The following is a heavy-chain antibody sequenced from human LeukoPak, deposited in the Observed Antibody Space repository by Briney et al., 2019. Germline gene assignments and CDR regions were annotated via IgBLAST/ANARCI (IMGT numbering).Heavy chain of an antibody. CDR1: GYTFTSYG. CDR2: INPSGGST. J-gene: IGHJ4*02. CDR3: ARVETAAGSFDY. V-gene: IGHV1-46*01. D-gene: IGHD6-13*01. Sequence: GASVKVSCKASGYTFTSYGISWVRQAPGQGLEWMGIINPSGGSTSYAQKFQGRVTMTRDTSTSTVYMELSSLRSEDTAVYYCARVETAAGSFDYWGQGTLVTVSS.